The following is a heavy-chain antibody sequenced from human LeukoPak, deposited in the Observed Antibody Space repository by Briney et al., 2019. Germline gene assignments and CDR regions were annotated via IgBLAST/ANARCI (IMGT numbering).Heavy chain of an antibody. D-gene: IGHD3-22*01. CDR1: GGSISSGDYY. V-gene: IGHV4-30-4*01. J-gene: IGHJ4*02. CDR3: ARVVFDYYDSSGYYYFDY. Sequence: SQTLSPTCTVSGGSISSGDYYWSWIRQPPGKGLEWTGYIYYSGSTYYNPSLKSRVTISVDTSKNQFSLKLSSVTAADTAVYYCARVVFDYYDSSGYYYFDYWGQGTLVTVSS. CDR2: IYYSGST.